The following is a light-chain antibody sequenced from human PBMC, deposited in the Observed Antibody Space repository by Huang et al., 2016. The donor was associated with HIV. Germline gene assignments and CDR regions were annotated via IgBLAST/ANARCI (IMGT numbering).Light chain of an antibody. Sequence: DIVMTQSPDSLDVSLGERAAINCKSSQSVLYSSHKKNDLGWYQQKPGQPPKLLIYWASTRESGVPDRFSGSGSGTDFTLTISSLQAEDVAVYYCQQYYSTPRTFGQGTKVEIK. V-gene: IGKV4-1*01. CDR1: QSVLYSSHKKND. CDR3: QQYYSTPRT. CDR2: WAS. J-gene: IGKJ1*01.